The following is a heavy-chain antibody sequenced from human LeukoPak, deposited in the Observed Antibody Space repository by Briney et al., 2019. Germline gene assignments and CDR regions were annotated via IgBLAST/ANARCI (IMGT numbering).Heavy chain of an antibody. Sequence: GGSLRLSCAASGFTFSSYGMHWVRQAPGKGLEWVAVISYDGSNKYYADSVKGRFTISRDNSKNTLYLQMNSLRAEDTAVYYCAKDMYSSSWYYFDYWGQGTLVRVSS. J-gene: IGHJ4*02. V-gene: IGHV3-30*18. CDR3: AKDMYSSSWYYFDY. CDR2: ISYDGSNK. D-gene: IGHD6-13*01. CDR1: GFTFSSYG.